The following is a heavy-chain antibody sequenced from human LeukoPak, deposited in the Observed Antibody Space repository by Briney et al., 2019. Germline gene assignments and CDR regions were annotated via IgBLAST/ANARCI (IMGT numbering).Heavy chain of an antibody. CDR1: GYTFTNYW. J-gene: IGHJ4*02. V-gene: IGHV5-51*01. D-gene: IGHD3-22*01. CDR3: ARLGGDYYDSSGYYTYFDY. CDR2: IYPGDSDT. Sequence: GESLKISCKGSGYTFTNYWIGWVRQMPGKGLEWTGIIYPGDSDTRYSPSFQGQVTISADKSISTAYLQWSSLKASDTAMYYCARLGGDYYDSSGYYTYFDYWGQGTLVTVSS.